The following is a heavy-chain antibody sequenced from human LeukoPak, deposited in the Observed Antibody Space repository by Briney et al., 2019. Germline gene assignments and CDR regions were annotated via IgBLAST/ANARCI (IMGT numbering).Heavy chain of an antibody. V-gene: IGHV1-18*01. CDR3: ARVNTYYDFWSGYPGGQYYFDY. J-gene: IGHJ4*02. Sequence: ASVKVSCKASGYTFTSYGISWVRQAPGQGLEWMGWISAYNGNTNYAQKLQGRVTMPTDTSTRTAYMELRSLRSHDTAVYYCARVNTYYDFWSGYPGGQYYFDYWGQGTLVTVSS. CDR1: GYTFTSYG. D-gene: IGHD3-3*01. CDR2: ISAYNGNT.